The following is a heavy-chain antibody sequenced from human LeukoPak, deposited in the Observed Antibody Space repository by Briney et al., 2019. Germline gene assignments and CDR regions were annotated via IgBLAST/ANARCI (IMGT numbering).Heavy chain of an antibody. V-gene: IGHV3-7*01. Sequence: GGSLRLSCAASGFTFSSYWMSWVRQAPGKGLEWVANIKQDGSEKYYVDSVKGRFTISRDNAKNSLYLQMNSLRAEDTAVYYCVYLPRGSVRHDAFDIWGQGTMVTVSS. J-gene: IGHJ3*02. CDR1: GFTFSSYW. CDR3: VYLPRGSVRHDAFDI. CDR2: IKQDGSEK. D-gene: IGHD2-8*01.